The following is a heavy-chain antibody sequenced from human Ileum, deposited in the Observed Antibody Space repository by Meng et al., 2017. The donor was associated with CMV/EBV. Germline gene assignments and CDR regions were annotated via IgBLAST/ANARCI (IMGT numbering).Heavy chain of an antibody. J-gene: IGHJ4*02. CDR3: AKSRLLRTCTGARCYPFDY. V-gene: IGHV3-23*01. D-gene: IGHD2-8*02. Sequence: FSNFAMSWVRQTPGKGLEWVAALTDSGINTYHADSVKGRFTISRDNSKNILYLQMNSLGAEDTGVYFCAKSRLLRTCTGARCYPFDYWGQGTLVTVSS. CDR2: LTDSGINT. CDR1: FSNFA.